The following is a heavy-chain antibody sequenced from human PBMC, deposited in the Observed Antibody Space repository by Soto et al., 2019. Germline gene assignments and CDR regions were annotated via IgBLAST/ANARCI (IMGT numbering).Heavy chain of an antibody. CDR1: GFTFGDYA. CDR3: TSDVEKVRGINWFDP. V-gene: IGHV3-49*03. Sequence: EVQLVESGGGLVQPGRSLRLSCTASGFTFGDYAMSWFRQAPGKGLEWVGFIRSKAYGGTTEYAASVKGRFTISRDDSXXIAYLQMNSLKTEDTAVYYCTSDVEKVRGINWFDPWGQGTLVTVSS. J-gene: IGHJ5*02. CDR2: IRSKAYGGTT. D-gene: IGHD3-10*01.